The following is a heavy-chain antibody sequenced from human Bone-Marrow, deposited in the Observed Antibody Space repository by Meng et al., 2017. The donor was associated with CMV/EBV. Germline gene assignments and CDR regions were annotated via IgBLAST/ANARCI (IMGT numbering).Heavy chain of an antibody. Sequence: GGSLRLSCAASGFPVSSNYMSWVRQAPGKGLEWVSVIYSGGSTYYADSVKGRFTISRDNSKNTLYLQMNSLRAEDTAVYYCAAGVLWFGAGDYWGQGTLVTVSS. D-gene: IGHD3-10*01. CDR3: AAGVLWFGAGDY. CDR1: GFPVSSNY. V-gene: IGHV3-66*02. CDR2: IYSGGST. J-gene: IGHJ4*02.